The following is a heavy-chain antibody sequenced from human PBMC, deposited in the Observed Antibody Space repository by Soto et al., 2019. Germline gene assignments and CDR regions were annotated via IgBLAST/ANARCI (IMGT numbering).Heavy chain of an antibody. J-gene: IGHJ4*02. Sequence: GGSLRLSCAASGFTFSSYGMHWVRQAPGKGLEWVAVISYDGSNKYYADSVKGRFTISRDNSKNTLYLQMNSLRAEDTAVYYCAKDPGEDLGRYCFDYWGQGTLVTVSS. D-gene: IGHD3-10*01. V-gene: IGHV3-30*18. CDR1: GFTFSSYG. CDR3: AKDPGEDLGRYCFDY. CDR2: ISYDGSNK.